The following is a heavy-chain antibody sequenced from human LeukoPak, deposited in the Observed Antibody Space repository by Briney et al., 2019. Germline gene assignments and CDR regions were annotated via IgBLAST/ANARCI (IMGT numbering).Heavy chain of an antibody. CDR2: ITASGGNT. J-gene: IGHJ4*02. CDR3: AKGNGYSYGRYYFDY. Sequence: PGGSLRLSCAASGFTFSSYAMGWVRQAPRKGLKSVSAITASGGNTYYADSVKGRFTISRDNSKNTLYLQVNSLRAEDTAVYYCAKGNGYSYGRYYFDYWGQGTLVTVSS. CDR1: GFTFSSYA. V-gene: IGHV3-23*01. D-gene: IGHD5-18*01.